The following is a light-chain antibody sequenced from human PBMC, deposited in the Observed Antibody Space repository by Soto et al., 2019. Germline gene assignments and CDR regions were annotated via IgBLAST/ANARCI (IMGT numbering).Light chain of an antibody. J-gene: IGKJ5*01. CDR3: QQYYTYPWT. V-gene: IGKV1-5*01. CDR2: ATS. CDR1: QSLDTW. Sequence: DIQMTQSPSTLSASVGDRVTITCRASQSLDTWLAWYQQKPGRPPKLLMSATSTLQSDVPSRFSGSGSGTDFTLTIGCLQSEDFATYYCQQYYTYPWTFGQGTRLEIK.